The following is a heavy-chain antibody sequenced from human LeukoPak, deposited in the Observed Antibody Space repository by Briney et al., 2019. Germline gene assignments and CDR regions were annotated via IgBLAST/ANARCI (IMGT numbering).Heavy chain of an antibody. J-gene: IGHJ4*02. CDR1: GGSFSGYY. CDR3: VRAPYWSGSYYVY. V-gene: IGHV4-34*01. CDR2: INHSGST. Sequence: SETLSLTCAVYGGSFSGYYWSWIRQPPGKGLEWIGEINHSGSTNYNPSLKSRVTISVDTSKNQFSLKLSSVTAADTAVYYCVRAPYWSGSYYVYWGQGTLVTVSS. D-gene: IGHD1-26*01.